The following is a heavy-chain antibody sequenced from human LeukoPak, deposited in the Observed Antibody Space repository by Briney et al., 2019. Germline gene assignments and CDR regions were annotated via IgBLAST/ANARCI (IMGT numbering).Heavy chain of an antibody. D-gene: IGHD6-13*01. CDR1: GFTFSSCG. CDR3: AKDLAAPDDY. V-gene: IGHV3-23*01. CDR2: ISGSGGRT. J-gene: IGHJ4*02. Sequence: QPGGSLRLSRAASGFTFSSCGMSWVRQTPGKGLEWVSGISGSGGRTYQADSVKGRFTISRDNSKNTLYLQMNSLRAEDTAVYYCAKDLAAPDDYWGQGTLVTVSS.